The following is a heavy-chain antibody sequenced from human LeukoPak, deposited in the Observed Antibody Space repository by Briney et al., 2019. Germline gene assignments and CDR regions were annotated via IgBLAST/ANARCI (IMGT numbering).Heavy chain of an antibody. V-gene: IGHV3-66*02. D-gene: IGHD2-2*01. CDR2: IYSGGDT. Sequence: GGSLRLSCAASGFTVSSNYMSWVRQAPGKGPEWVSLIYSGGDTYYADSVKGRFTISRDNSKNTLYLQMDSLRAEDTAVYYCATRYCSSTSCYRGAFDIWGQGTMVTVSS. CDR3: ATRYCSSTSCYRGAFDI. J-gene: IGHJ3*02. CDR1: GFTVSSNY.